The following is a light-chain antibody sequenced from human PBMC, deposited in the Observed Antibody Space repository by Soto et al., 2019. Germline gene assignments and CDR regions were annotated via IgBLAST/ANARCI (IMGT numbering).Light chain of an antibody. J-gene: IGKJ2*01. V-gene: IGKV3-20*01. CDR3: HQFGSSPPAFT. CDR1: QRVSTRY. CDR2: GAS. Sequence: ESMLTQSPGTLSLAPGERATLSCRASQRVSTRYLAWYQQKPGQAPRLLIYGASIRATGIPDRFSGSGSGTDFTLSISRLEAEDFAVYYCHQFGSSPPAFTFGQGTKLEI.